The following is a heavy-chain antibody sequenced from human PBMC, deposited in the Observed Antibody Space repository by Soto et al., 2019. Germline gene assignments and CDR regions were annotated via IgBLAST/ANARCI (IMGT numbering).Heavy chain of an antibody. CDR2: INPRGGSK. CDR3: SRGRAVVVDNYYGLDV. J-gene: IGHJ6*02. Sequence: SSTNHYKHWMQQAPRQGLEWMGIINPRGGSKSYAQKFQGRVTINRDTSTSTDYMELSSLRSVDAAVYYCSRGRAVVVDNYYGLDVWGQGTTVTVSS. V-gene: IGHV1-46*03. CDR1: SSTNHY. D-gene: IGHD2-21*01.